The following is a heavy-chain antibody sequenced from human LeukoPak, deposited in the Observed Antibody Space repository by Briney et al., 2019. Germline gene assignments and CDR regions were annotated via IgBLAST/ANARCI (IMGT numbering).Heavy chain of an antibody. J-gene: IGHJ3*02. CDR1: GGSISSYY. V-gene: IGHV4-59*01. D-gene: IGHD1-26*01. CDR2: IYYSGST. CDR3: ARYIVSYPHDAFDI. Sequence: SSETLSLTCTVSGGSISSYYWSWIRQPPGKGLEWIGYIYYSGSTSYNPPLKSRVTISVDTSKKQFSLKLSSVTAADTAFYYCARYIVSYPHDAFDIWGQGTMDTVSS.